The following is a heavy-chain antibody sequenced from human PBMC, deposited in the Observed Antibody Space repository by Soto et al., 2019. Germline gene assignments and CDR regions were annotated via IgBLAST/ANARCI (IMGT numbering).Heavy chain of an antibody. J-gene: IGHJ4*02. D-gene: IGHD4-17*01. CDR1: GFTFSSYT. CDR3: VRDWSYGFDS. V-gene: IGHV3-48*01. Sequence: HPGGSLRLSCAASGFTFSSYTMNWVRQAPGKGLEWVSHIGSYSYYADSVKGRFTISRDNAKNSLYLQMNGLRVEDTAVYYCVRDWSYGFDSWGQGTLVTVSS. CDR2: IGSYS.